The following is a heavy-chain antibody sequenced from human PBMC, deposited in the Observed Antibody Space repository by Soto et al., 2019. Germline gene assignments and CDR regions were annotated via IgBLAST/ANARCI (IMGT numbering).Heavy chain of an antibody. D-gene: IGHD2-8*02. CDR1: GGTFSCYY. V-gene: IGHV4-34*01. J-gene: IGHJ4*02. Sequence: PSETLCLTCAVDGGTFSCYYWTRIRQPPGTGLEWIGEINHSGSTNYNPSLKSRVTISVDTSKNQFSLKLTSVTAADTAVYYCARDKITGLFDYWGQGTLVTVSS. CDR2: INHSGST. CDR3: ARDKITGLFDY.